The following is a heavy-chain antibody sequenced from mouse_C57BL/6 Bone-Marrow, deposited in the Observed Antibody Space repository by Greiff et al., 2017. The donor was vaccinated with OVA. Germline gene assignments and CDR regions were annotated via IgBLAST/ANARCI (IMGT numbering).Heavy chain of an antibody. D-gene: IGHD1-1*01. J-gene: IGHJ2*01. Sequence: EVKLVESGGGLVKPGGSLKLSCAASGFTFSSYAMSWVRQTPEKRLEWVATISDGGSYTYYPDNVKGRFTISRENAKNNLYLQMSHLKSEDTAMYYCARDLLLRWEDYCDYWGQGTTLTVSS. CDR1: GFTFSSYA. CDR2: ISDGGSYT. V-gene: IGHV5-4*03. CDR3: ARDLLLRWEDYCDY.